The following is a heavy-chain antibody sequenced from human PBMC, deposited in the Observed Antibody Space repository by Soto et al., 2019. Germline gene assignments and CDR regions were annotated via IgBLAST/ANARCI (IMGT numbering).Heavy chain of an antibody. CDR3: TTDPSLEWLFGY. D-gene: IGHD3-3*01. CDR2: IKSKTDGGTT. J-gene: IGHJ4*02. CDR1: GFTFSNAW. Sequence: EVQLVESGGGLVKPGGSLRLSCAASGFTFSNAWMNWVRQAPGKGLEWVGRIKSKTDGGTTDYAAPVKGRFTISRDDSKNTLELQMISLKTEDTAVYYCTTDPSLEWLFGYWGQGTLVTVSS. V-gene: IGHV3-15*07.